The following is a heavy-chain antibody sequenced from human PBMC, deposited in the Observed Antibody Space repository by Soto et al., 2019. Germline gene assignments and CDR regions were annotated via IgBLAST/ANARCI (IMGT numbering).Heavy chain of an antibody. Sequence: ASVKVSCKASGFTFTSYSVQWVRQAPGQGLKWVGWVVLVSGNTNYAQKFQERVTITRDMSKSTAYMELSRLRSEDSGVCYWAGVGMSKDYFDYWGQGTLVTVSS. CDR1: GFTFTSYS. J-gene: IGHJ4*02. V-gene: IGHV1-58*01. CDR3: AGVGMSKDYFDY. D-gene: IGHD4-4*01. CDR2: VVLVSGNT.